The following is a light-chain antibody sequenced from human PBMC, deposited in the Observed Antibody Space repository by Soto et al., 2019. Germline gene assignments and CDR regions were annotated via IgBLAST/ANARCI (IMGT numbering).Light chain of an antibody. Sequence: QSALTQPASVSGSPGQSITISSTGTSLDVGSYNLVSWYQQHPGKAPKLMIYEGSKRPSGVSNRFSGSKSGNTASLTISGLQAEDEAYYYCCSYAGISTFGYVVGTGTKLTVL. CDR1: SLDVGSYNL. CDR2: EGS. J-gene: IGLJ1*01. V-gene: IGLV2-23*03. CDR3: CSYAGISTFGYV.